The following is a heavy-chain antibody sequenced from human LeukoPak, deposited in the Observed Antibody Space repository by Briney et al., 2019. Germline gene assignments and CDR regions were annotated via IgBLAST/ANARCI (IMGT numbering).Heavy chain of an antibody. CDR2: MNPNSGNT. V-gene: IGHV1-8*01. CDR1: GHTFTSYD. D-gene: IGHD2-2*01. CDR3: ARGLRLRRVPAARGDYYFDY. Sequence: ASVKVSCKASGHTFTSYDINWVRQATGQGLEWMGWMNPNSGNTGYAQKFQGRVTMTRNTSISTAYMELSSLRSEDTAVYYCARGLRLRRVPAARGDYYFDYWGQGTLVTVSS. J-gene: IGHJ4*02.